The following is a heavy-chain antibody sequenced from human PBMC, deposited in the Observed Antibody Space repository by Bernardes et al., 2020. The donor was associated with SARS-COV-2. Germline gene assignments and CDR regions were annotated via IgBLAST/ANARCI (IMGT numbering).Heavy chain of an antibody. J-gene: IGHJ6*02. CDR1: GFTFSSYA. CDR2: ISGSGGST. Sequence: GGSLRLSCAASGFTFSSYAMSWVRQAPGKGLEWVSAISGSGGSTYYADSVKGRFTISRDNSKNTLYLQMNSLRAEDTAVYYCAKDWLEYSSSSYYYYGMDVWGQGTTVTVSS. D-gene: IGHD6-6*01. V-gene: IGHV3-23*01. CDR3: AKDWLEYSSSSYYYYGMDV.